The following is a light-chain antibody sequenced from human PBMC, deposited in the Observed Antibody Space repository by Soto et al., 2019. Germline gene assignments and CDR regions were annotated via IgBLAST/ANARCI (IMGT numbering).Light chain of an antibody. CDR3: SSYAGSNNLV. J-gene: IGLJ3*02. CDR2: EVS. CDR1: SSDVGGYNY. V-gene: IGLV2-8*01. Sequence: QSALTQPPSASGSPGQSVTISCTGTSSDVGGYNYVSWYQQHPGKAPKLMIYEVSERPSGVSDRFSGSKSGNTASLTVSGLPADDEAEYYCSSYAGSNNLVFGGGTKLTVL.